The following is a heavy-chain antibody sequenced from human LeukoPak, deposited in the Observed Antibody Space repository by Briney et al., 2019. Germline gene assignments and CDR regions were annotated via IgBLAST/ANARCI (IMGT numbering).Heavy chain of an antibody. D-gene: IGHD2-15*01. J-gene: IGHJ5*02. V-gene: IGHV3-30*18. CDR3: AKDPGPQGCSGGSCYPNWFDP. CDR1: GFTFSSYG. Sequence: GGSLRLSCAASGFTFSSYGMHWVRQAPGKGLEWVAVISYNGSNKYYADSVKGRFTISRDNSKNTLYLQMNSLRAEDTAVYYCAKDPGPQGCSGGSCYPNWFDPWGQGTLVTVSS. CDR2: ISYNGSNK.